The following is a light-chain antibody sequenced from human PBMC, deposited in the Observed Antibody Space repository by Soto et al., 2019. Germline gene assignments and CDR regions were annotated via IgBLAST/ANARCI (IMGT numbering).Light chain of an antibody. V-gene: IGLV2-14*01. CDR3: SSYTSSSTSYV. CDR1: NSHVGGYNY. Sequence: QSVLTQPASVTGTPGQSSTIPCTGTNSHVGGYNYVSWYQQHPGKAPKLMIYEVSDRPSGVSNRFSGSKSGNTASLTISGLQAEDEAEYYCSSYTSSSTSYVCGTGTKVTVL. J-gene: IGLJ1*01. CDR2: EVS.